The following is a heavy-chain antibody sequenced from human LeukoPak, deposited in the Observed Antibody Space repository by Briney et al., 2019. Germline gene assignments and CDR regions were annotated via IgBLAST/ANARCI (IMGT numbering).Heavy chain of an antibody. CDR3: ATGSGYYSGWYFDY. Sequence: SETLSLTCTVSGGSISSYYWSWIRQPPGKGLEWIGYIYYSGRTNYNPSLKSRVTISVDTSKNQFSLKLSSVTAADTAVYYCATGSGYYSGWYFDYWGQGTLVTVSS. CDR2: IYYSGRT. CDR1: GGSISSYY. J-gene: IGHJ4*02. D-gene: IGHD3-22*01. V-gene: IGHV4-59*08.